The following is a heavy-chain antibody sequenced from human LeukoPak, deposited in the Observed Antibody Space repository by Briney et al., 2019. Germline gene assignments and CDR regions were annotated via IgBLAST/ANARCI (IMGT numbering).Heavy chain of an antibody. Sequence: ASVKVSCKASGYTFTCYYMHWVRQAPGQGLEWMGRINPNSGGTNYAQKFQGRVTMTRDTSISTAYMELSRLRSDDTAVYYCARDPTDYYDSTPDYWGQGTLVTVSS. CDR3: ARDPTDYYDSTPDY. D-gene: IGHD3-22*01. J-gene: IGHJ4*02. CDR2: INPNSGGT. CDR1: GYTFTCYY. V-gene: IGHV1-2*06.